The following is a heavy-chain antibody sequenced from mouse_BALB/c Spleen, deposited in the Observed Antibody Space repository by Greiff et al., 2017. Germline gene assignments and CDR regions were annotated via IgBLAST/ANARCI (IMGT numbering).Heavy chain of an antibody. J-gene: IGHJ2*01. V-gene: IGHV1S135*01. Sequence: VQLQQSGPELMKPGASVKISCKASGYSFTSYYMHWVKQSHGKSLEWIGYIDPFNGGTSYNQKFKGKATLTVDKSSSTAYMHLSSLTSEDSAVYYCARHYDYDGFDYWGQGTTLTVSS. D-gene: IGHD2-4*01. CDR2: IDPFNGGT. CDR3: ARHYDYDGFDY. CDR1: GYSFTSYY.